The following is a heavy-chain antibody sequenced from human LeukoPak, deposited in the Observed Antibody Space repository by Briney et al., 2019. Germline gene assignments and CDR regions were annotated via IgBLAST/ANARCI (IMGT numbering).Heavy chain of an antibody. CDR2: INADKGYT. V-gene: IGHV1-3*01. J-gene: IGHJ2*01. CDR1: GYTFTNYA. Sequence: ASVKVSCKASGYTFTNYAIHWVRQATGQRLEWMGWINADKGYTKYSQSFQGRVTITGDTSASTVYMELSGLRSDDTAIFYCARGQYYDSTGYDDLWYFDLWGRGTLVTVSS. D-gene: IGHD3-16*01. CDR3: ARGQYYDSTGYDDLWYFDL.